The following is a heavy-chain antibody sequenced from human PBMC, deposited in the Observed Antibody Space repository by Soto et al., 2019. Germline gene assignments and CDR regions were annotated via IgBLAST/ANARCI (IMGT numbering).Heavy chain of an antibody. D-gene: IGHD1-26*01. CDR3: ARGGSLYWYFDL. Sequence: SVKVSCKPSGYTFTNYAMHWVRQAPGQRLEWMGWINAGNGNTKYSQKFQGRVTITRDTSASTAYMELSSLRSEDTAVYYCARGGSLYWYFDLWGRGTLVTV. V-gene: IGHV1-3*01. CDR1: GYTFTNYA. J-gene: IGHJ2*01. CDR2: INAGNGNT.